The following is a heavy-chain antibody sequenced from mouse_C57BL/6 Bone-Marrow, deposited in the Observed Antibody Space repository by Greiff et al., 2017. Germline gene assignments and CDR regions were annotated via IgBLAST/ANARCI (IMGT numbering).Heavy chain of an antibody. CDR3: ARPYYSNYWYFDV. CDR1: GYTFTSYW. V-gene: IGHV1-55*01. D-gene: IGHD2-5*01. J-gene: IGHJ1*03. Sequence: QVQLKQPGAELVKPGASVKMSCKASGYTFTSYWLTWVKQRPGQGLEWIGDIYPGSGSTNYNEKFKSKATLTVDTSSSTAYMQLRSLTSEDSAVYYCARPYYSNYWYFDVWGTGTTVTVSS. CDR2: IYPGSGST.